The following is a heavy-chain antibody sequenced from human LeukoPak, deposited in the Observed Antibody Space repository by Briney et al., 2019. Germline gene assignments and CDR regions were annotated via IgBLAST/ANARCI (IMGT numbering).Heavy chain of an antibody. D-gene: IGHD3-3*01. CDR2: INIGNGNT. J-gene: IGHJ4*02. V-gene: IGHV1-3*04. Sequence: ASVKVSCKASGGTFSSYAISWVRQAPAQRLEWMGWINIGNGNTKYSQKFQGRLIITRDTSASTAYMELSSLNSEDTAIYYCAREHDSWSGFSFDYWGQGSLVTVSS. CDR1: GGTFSSYA. CDR3: AREHDSWSGFSFDY.